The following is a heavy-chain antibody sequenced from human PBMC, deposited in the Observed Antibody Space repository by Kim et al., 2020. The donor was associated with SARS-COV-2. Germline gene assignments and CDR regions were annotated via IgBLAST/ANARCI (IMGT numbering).Heavy chain of an antibody. V-gene: IGHV1-69*13. CDR2: IIPIFGTA. Sequence: SVKVSCKASGGTFSSYAISWVRQAPGQGLEWMGGIIPIFGTANYAQKFQGRVTITADESTSTAYMELSSLRSEDTAVYYCARSLALHPTGARRGAFDYWGQGTLVTVSS. J-gene: IGHJ4*02. CDR3: ARSLALHPTGARRGAFDY. CDR1: GGTFSSYA. D-gene: IGHD3-10*01.